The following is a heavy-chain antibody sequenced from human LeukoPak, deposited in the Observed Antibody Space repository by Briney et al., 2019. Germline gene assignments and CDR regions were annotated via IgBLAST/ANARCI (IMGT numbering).Heavy chain of an antibody. J-gene: IGHJ4*02. V-gene: IGHV4-34*01. D-gene: IGHD3-22*01. Sequence: ESSETLSLTCAVYGGSFSGYYWSWIRQPPGKGLEWIGEINHSGSTNYNPSLKSRVTISVDTSKNQFSLKLSSVTAADTAVYYCAARGGSDYYDSSGYPYWGQGTLVTVSS. CDR2: INHSGST. CDR3: AARGGSDYYDSSGYPY. CDR1: GGSFSGYY.